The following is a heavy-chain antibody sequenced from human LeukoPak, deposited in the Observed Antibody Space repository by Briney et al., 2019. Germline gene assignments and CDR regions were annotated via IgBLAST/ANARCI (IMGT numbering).Heavy chain of an antibody. CDR3: AKEAGYSSSSFFDY. CDR1: GFTFSSYW. J-gene: IGHJ4*02. CDR2: IKQDGSEK. Sequence: GGSLRLSCAASGFTFSSYWMSWVRQAPGKGLEWVANIKQDGSEKYYVDSVKGRFTISRDNSKNTLYLQMNSLRAEDTAVYYCAKEAGYSSSSFFDYWGQGTLVTVSS. D-gene: IGHD6-6*01. V-gene: IGHV3-7*03.